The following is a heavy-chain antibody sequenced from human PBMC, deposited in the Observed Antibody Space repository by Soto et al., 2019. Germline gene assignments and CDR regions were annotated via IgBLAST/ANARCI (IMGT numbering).Heavy chain of an antibody. CDR3: ARLQWLVPFDY. CDR1: GGSISSSSYY. D-gene: IGHD6-19*01. J-gene: IGHJ4*02. CDR2: IYYSGST. Sequence: QLQLQESGPGLVKPSETLSLTCTVSGGSISSSSYYWGWIRQPPGKGLEWIGSIYYSGSTYYNPSLKSRVTISVDTSKNQFSLKLSSVTAADTAVYYCARLQWLVPFDYWGQGTLVTVSS. V-gene: IGHV4-39*01.